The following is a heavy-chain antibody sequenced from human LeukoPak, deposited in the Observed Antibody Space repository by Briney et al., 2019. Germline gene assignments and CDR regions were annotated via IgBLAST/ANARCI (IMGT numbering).Heavy chain of an antibody. CDR2: IGGSGGST. D-gene: IGHD3-3*01. J-gene: IGHJ6*02. CDR3: ARGAYDFWSGYPDV. CDR1: GFTFSSYA. V-gene: IGHV3-23*01. Sequence: GGSLRLSCAASGFTFSSYAMSWVRQAPGKGLEWVSAIGGSGGSTYYADSVKGRFTISRDNAKNSLYLQMNSLRAEDTAVYYCARGAYDFWSGYPDVWGQGTTVTVSS.